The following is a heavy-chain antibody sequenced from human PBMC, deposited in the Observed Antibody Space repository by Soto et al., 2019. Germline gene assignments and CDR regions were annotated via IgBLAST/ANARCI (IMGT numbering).Heavy chain of an antibody. CDR1: GYTFTSYD. CDR2: MNPNSGNT. V-gene: IGHV1-8*01. D-gene: IGHD4-4*01. J-gene: IGHJ6*02. CDR3: ARFLVDSNYESYYGMDV. Sequence: ASVKVSCKASGYTFTSYDINWVRQATGQGLEWMGWMNPNSGNTGYAQKFQGRVTMTRNTSISTAYMELSSLRSEDTAVYYCARFLVDSNYESYYGMDVWGQGTTVTVSS.